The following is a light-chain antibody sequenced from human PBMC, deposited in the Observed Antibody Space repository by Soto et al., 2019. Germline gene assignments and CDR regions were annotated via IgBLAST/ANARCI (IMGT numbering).Light chain of an antibody. J-gene: IGKJ4*01. CDR1: QSVSSN. Sequence: EIVMTQSPATLSVSPGERATLSCRASQSVSSNLAWYQQKPGQTPKLLIYVASTRATGIPARCSGSGSGTEFTLTISRLQSEDFAVYYCQQYNVWPLTFGGGTKVEFK. V-gene: IGKV3-15*01. CDR2: VAS. CDR3: QQYNVWPLT.